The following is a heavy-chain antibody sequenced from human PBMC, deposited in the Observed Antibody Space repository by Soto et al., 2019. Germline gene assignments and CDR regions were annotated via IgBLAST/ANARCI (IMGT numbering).Heavy chain of an antibody. D-gene: IGHD2-15*01. Sequence: SETLSLTCTVSGGSISSYYWSWIRQPPGKGLEWIGYIYYSGSTNYNPSLKSRVTISVDTSKNQFSLKLSSVTAADTAVYYCARHFGVSGVATYYYYYRHAWRKRTTVTVS. J-gene: IGHJ6*03. CDR3: ARHFGVSGVATYYYYYRHA. CDR1: GGSISSYY. V-gene: IGHV4-59*08. CDR2: IYYSGST.